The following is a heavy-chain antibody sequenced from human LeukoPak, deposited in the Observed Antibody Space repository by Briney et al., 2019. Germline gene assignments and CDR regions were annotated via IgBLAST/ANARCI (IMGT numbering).Heavy chain of an antibody. CDR3: ATEPSRGGQLERRRIDY. D-gene: IGHD1-1*01. CDR1: GYTLTELS. Sequence: ASVKVSCKVSGYTLTELSMHWVRQAPGKGLEWMGGFDPEDGETIYAQKFQGRVTMTEDTSTDTAYMELSSLRSEDTAVYYCATEPSRGGQLERRRIDYWGQGTLVTVSS. V-gene: IGHV1-24*01. J-gene: IGHJ4*02. CDR2: FDPEDGET.